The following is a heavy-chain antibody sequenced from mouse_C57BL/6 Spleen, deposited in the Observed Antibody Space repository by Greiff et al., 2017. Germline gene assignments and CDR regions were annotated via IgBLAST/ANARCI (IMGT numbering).Heavy chain of an antibody. CDR1: GYTFTDYY. CDR2: INPNNGGT. V-gene: IGHV1-26*01. D-gene: IGHD4-1*01. CDR3: ARGWGTGHWDRFIAY. Sequence: VQLQQSGPELVKPGASVKISCKASGYTFTDYYMNWVKQSHGQSLEWIGDINPNNGGTSYNQKFKGKATLTVDKSSSTAYMELRSLTSEDSAVYYWARGWGTGHWDRFIAYWGQGTLVTVSA. J-gene: IGHJ3*01.